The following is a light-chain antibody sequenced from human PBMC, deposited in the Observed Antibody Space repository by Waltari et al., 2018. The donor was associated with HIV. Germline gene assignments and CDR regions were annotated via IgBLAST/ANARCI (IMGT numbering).Light chain of an antibody. CDR3: QQRSNWPPSLT. CDR1: QSVSSY. V-gene: IGKV3-11*01. CDR2: DAS. Sequence: IVFTQSPATLSLSPGERATLPCTASQSVSSYLAWYPKKPGQAPRLLIYDASNRATGIPARFSGSGSGTDFTLTISSLETEDFAVYYCQQRSNWPPSLTFGGGTKVEIK. J-gene: IGKJ4*01.